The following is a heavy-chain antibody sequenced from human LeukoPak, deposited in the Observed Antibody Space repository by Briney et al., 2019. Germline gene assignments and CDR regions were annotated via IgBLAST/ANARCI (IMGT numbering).Heavy chain of an antibody. V-gene: IGHV3-48*03. D-gene: IGHD5-18*01. J-gene: IGHJ6*03. CDR2: ISSSGSTI. CDR3: ARARDWRGYSYGLGVYYYYYYMDV. Sequence: GGSLRLSCAASGFTFSSYEMNWVRQAPGKGLEWVSYISSSGSTIYYADSVKGRFTISRDNAKNSLYLQMNSLRAEDTAVYYCARARDWRGYSYGLGVYYYYYYMDVWGKGTTVTVSS. CDR1: GFTFSSYE.